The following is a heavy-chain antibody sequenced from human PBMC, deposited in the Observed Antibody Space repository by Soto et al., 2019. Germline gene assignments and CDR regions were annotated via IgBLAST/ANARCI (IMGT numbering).Heavy chain of an antibody. D-gene: IGHD3-22*01. V-gene: IGHV1-18*04. J-gene: IGHJ5*02. Sequence: ASVKVSCKASGYTFTSYGISWVRQAPRQGLEWMGWISAYNGNTNYAQKLQGRVTMTTDTSTSTAYMELRSLRSDDTAVYYCARDLNRYYYDSSGQRWFDPWGQGTLVTVSS. CDR2: ISAYNGNT. CDR1: GYTFTSYG. CDR3: ARDLNRYYYDSSGQRWFDP.